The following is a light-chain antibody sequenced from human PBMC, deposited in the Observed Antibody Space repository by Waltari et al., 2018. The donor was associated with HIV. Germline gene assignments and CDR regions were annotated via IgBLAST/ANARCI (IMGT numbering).Light chain of an antibody. CDR1: NIGSKS. V-gene: IGLV3-21*02. J-gene: IGLJ1*01. CDR2: NGS. CDR3: HVWDRSSDHHV. Sequence: SYVLTQSPSVSVATGQTASITCGGHNIGSKSVHWYQQKAGQAPVLVVYNGSDRPSGIPERFSGSRSGNTATLTISRVEAGDEADYYCHVWDRSSDHHVFGPGTKVTVL.